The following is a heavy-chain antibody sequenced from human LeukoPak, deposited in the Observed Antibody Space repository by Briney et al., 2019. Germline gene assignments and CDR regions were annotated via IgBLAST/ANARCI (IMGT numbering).Heavy chain of an antibody. CDR3: ARVGLEGYFDY. V-gene: IGHV1-46*01. CDR2: INPSGGST. D-gene: IGHD1-1*01. J-gene: IGHJ4*02. CDR1: GYTFTSYY. Sequence: WASVKVSCKASGYTFTSYYMHWVRQAPGQGLEWMGIINPSGGSTSCAQKFQGRVTMTRDTSTSTVYMELSSLRSEDTAVYYCARVGLEGYFDYWGQGTLVTVSS.